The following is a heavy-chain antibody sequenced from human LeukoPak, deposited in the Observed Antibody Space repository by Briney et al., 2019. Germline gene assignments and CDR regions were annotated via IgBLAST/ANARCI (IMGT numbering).Heavy chain of an antibody. Sequence: PGGSLRLSCAASGFTFDDYAMHWVRQAPGKGLEWVSGISWNSGSIGYADSVKGRFTISRDNAKNSLYLQMNSLRSEDTALYYCAKEGSYYGVDIWGQGTMVTVSS. CDR2: ISWNSGSI. CDR1: GFTFDDYA. V-gene: IGHV3-9*01. D-gene: IGHD1-26*01. CDR3: AKEGSYYGVDI. J-gene: IGHJ3*02.